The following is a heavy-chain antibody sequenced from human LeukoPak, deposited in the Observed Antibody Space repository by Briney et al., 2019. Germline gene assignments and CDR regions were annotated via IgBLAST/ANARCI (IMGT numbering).Heavy chain of an antibody. Sequence: SETLSLTCAVYGGSFSGYYWSWIRQPPGKGLEWIGEINHSGSTNYNPSLKSRVTISVDTSKNLFSLKLSSVTAADTAVYYCARVETGYCSGGSCLISFDYWGQGTLVTVSS. CDR1: GGSFSGYY. CDR2: INHSGST. D-gene: IGHD2-15*01. CDR3: ARVETGYCSGGSCLISFDY. J-gene: IGHJ4*02. V-gene: IGHV4-34*01.